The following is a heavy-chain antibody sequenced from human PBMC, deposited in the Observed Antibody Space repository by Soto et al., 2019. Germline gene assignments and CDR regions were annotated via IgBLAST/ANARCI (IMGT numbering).Heavy chain of an antibody. Sequence: SETLPLTCTVSGGSISSYYWSWIRQPPGKGLEWIGYIYYSGSTNYNPSLKSRVTISVDTSKNQFSLKLSSVTAADTAVYYCARVSYDFWSGYLSGYFDYWGQRTLVTVSS. CDR2: IYYSGST. D-gene: IGHD3-3*01. CDR3: ARVSYDFWSGYLSGYFDY. CDR1: GGSISSYY. J-gene: IGHJ4*02. V-gene: IGHV4-59*01.